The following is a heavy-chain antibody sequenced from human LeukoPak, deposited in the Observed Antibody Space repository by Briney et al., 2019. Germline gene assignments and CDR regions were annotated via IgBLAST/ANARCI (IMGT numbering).Heavy chain of an antibody. CDR1: GFTFSNAW. CDR3: TTKQYYDFWSGSVYFDY. V-gene: IGHV3-15*01. Sequence: GGSLRLSCAASGFTFSNAWMRWVRQAPGKGLEWVGRIKSITDGGTADYAAPVKGRFTISRDDSENTLYLQMNSLKTEDTAVYYCTTKQYYDFWSGSVYFDYWGQGTLVTVSS. CDR2: IKSITDGGTA. D-gene: IGHD3-3*01. J-gene: IGHJ4*02.